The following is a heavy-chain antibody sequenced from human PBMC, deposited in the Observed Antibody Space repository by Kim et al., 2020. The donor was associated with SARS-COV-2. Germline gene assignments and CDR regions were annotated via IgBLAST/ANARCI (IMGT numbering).Heavy chain of an antibody. CDR1: GFTFSSYA. CDR3: ANLRLDYYGSGSYLRPIDY. J-gene: IGHJ4*02. Sequence: GGSLRLSCAASGFTFSSYAMSWVRQAPGKGLEWVSAISGSGGSTYYADSVKGRFTISRDNSKNTLYLQMNSLRAEDTAVYYCANLRLDYYGSGSYLRPIDYWGQGTLVTVSS. CDR2: ISGSGGST. V-gene: IGHV3-23*01. D-gene: IGHD3-10*01.